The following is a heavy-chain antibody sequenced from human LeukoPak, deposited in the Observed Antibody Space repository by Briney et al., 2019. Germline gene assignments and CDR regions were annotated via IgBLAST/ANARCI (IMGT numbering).Heavy chain of an antibody. Sequence: GGSLRLSCVVSGFTFSDYYMSWIRQAPGKGLEWVSYISSSGSTIYYADSVKGRFTISRDNAKNSLYLQMNSLRAEDTAVYYCARVSSLAVAGFFDYWGQGILVTVSS. D-gene: IGHD6-19*01. J-gene: IGHJ4*02. CDR2: ISSSGSTI. CDR1: GFTFSDYY. CDR3: ARVSSLAVAGFFDY. V-gene: IGHV3-11*04.